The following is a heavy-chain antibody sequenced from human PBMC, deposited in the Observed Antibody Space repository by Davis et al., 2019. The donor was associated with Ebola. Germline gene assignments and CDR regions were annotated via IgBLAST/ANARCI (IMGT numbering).Heavy chain of an antibody. CDR1: SYTFTSYG. D-gene: IGHD2-2*02. Sequence: ASVKVSCKASSYTFTSYGISWVRQAPGQGLEWMGWISAYNGNTNYAQKLQGRVTMTRDTSISTAYMELSRLRPDDTAVYYCARDRPAAIRSVNRFDPWGQGTLVTVSS. J-gene: IGHJ5*02. V-gene: IGHV1-18*01. CDR2: ISAYNGNT. CDR3: ARDRPAAIRSVNRFDP.